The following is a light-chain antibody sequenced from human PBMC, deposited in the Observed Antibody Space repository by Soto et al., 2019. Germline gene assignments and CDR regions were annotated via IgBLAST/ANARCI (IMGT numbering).Light chain of an antibody. V-gene: IGLV2-14*03. CDR1: SIDVGGTDH. J-gene: IGLJ1*01. CDR2: DVG. Sequence: QSALTQPASVSGSPGQSITISCSGTSIDVGGTDHVSWYLQHPGEAPKLIIYDVGNRPSGVSNRFSGSKADNMATLTVSGLQAEDEADYYCSSYTSFSTYVFGTGTKLTVL. CDR3: SSYTSFSTYV.